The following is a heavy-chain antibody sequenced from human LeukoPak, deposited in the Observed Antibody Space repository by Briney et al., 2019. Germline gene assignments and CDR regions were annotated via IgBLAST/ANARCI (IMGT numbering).Heavy chain of an antibody. CDR1: GGSISNTNW. Sequence: SGTQSLTCGVSGGSISNTNWWSWVRPPPRQGLEWIGEISLSGLTNYNPSLKSRVTVSLDKTKNHLSLHLTCVTAADTAVYYCSRENGAFSPFGSWGGGTLVTVSS. D-gene: IGHD2-8*01. J-gene: IGHJ4*02. V-gene: IGHV4-4*02. CDR2: ISLSGLT. CDR3: SRENGAFSPFGS.